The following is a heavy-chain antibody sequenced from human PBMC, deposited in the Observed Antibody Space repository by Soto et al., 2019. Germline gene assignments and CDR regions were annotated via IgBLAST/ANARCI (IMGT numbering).Heavy chain of an antibody. Sequence: ASVKVSCKASGYTLTSYAMHWVRQAPGQGLEWMGWISAYNGNTNYAQKLQGRVTMTTDTSTSTAYMELRSLRSDDTAVYYCARDQKYYDSSGYYQSRRFDSWGQGTLVTVSS. CDR3: ARDQKYYDSSGYYQSRRFDS. CDR2: ISAYNGNT. D-gene: IGHD3-22*01. J-gene: IGHJ4*02. CDR1: GYTLTSYA. V-gene: IGHV1-18*01.